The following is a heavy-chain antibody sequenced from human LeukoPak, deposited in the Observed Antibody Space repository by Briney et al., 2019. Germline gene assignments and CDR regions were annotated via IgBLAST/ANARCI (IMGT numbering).Heavy chain of an antibody. CDR3: AREGPNYYDSPGYFDY. CDR2: INPNSGGT. CDR1: GYTFTGYY. D-gene: IGHD3-22*01. Sequence: GASVKVSCKASGYTFTGYYMHWVRQAPGQGLEWMGWINPNSGGTNYAQKFQGRVTMTRDTSISTAYMELSRLRSDDTAVYYCAREGPNYYDSPGYFDYWGQGTLVTVSS. V-gene: IGHV1-2*02. J-gene: IGHJ4*02.